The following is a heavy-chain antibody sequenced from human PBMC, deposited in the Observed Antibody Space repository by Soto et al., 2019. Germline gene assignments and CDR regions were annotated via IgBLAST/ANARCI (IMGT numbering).Heavy chain of an antibody. CDR1: GFTFSSYA. CDR2: ISGCGAST. V-gene: IGHV3-23*01. D-gene: IGHD3-9*01. CDR3: AKDFGHYDILTGYHTFDH. J-gene: IGHJ4*02. Sequence: PEGSLRLSCAASGFTFSSYARSWVRQAPGKGLQWVSAISGCGASTYYADPVKGRFTIARDNSKNTLYLQMNSLRAEDTAVYHCAKDFGHYDILTGYHTFDHWGQGSLVTVSS.